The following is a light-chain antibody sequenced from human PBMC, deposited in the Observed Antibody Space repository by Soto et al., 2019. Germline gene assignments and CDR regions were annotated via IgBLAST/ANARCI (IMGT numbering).Light chain of an antibody. V-gene: IGKV3-11*01. CDR1: KSFRVL. CDR3: RQRHMLPFT. J-gene: IGKJ5*01. Sequence: EVVLTQSPVTLSLSPGETATLSCRASKSFRVLLAWYQQKPGQAPRLLIYAAYNRATGIPPRFSGRESATVFTLTSSSLEHEDSTFYYCRQRHMLPFTFGQGTLVEIK. CDR2: AAY.